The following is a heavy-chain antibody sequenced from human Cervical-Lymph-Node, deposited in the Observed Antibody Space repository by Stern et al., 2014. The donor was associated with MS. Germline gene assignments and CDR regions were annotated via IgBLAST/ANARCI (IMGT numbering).Heavy chain of an antibody. J-gene: IGHJ4*02. V-gene: IGHV4-59*08. D-gene: IGHD3-3*01. CDR2: VHYGGTT. CDR3: AGSGTYYPDY. Sequence: QVQLVESGPGLVKPSETLSLTCSVSGGSLSSYYWNWIRQPPGKGLGWIANVHYGGTTNYNPPLKSRVTIFLDTPMNKIPLKRPSVTAADTAVYYCAGSGTYYPDYWGQGILVTVSS. CDR1: GGSLSSYY.